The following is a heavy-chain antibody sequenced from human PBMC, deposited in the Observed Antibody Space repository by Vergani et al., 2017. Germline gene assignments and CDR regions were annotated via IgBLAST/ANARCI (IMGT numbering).Heavy chain of an antibody. D-gene: IGHD3-16*01. J-gene: IGHJ4*02. CDR1: GFPLSNFD. CDR3: AKHFRGWGIDY. V-gene: IGHV3-30*02. CDR2: IQFDGSNQ. Sequence: QVQLVESGGGVVQRGGSLRLSCSTSGFPLSNFDMEWIRQGPGQGLEFVAFIQFDGSNQYYADSVKGRFTLSRDFSKNTLYLQMNSLRTDDTATYYCAKHFRGWGIDYWGQGTQVIVSS.